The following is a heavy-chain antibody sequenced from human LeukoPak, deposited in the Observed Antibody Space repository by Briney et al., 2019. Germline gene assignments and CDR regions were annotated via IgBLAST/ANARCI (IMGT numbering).Heavy chain of an antibody. J-gene: IGHJ5*02. Sequence: SGGSLRLPCAASGFIFRNYGMHWARSAPGEGLGGVAFIRYYESNRFYADSVKGRFTISRDNSKNILFLQMNSLRAEDTAVNYCATMQWLEGVDWFDPWGQGTLVTVSS. CDR1: GFIFRNYG. V-gene: IGHV3-30*02. D-gene: IGHD6-19*01. CDR2: IRYYESNR. CDR3: ATMQWLEGVDWFDP.